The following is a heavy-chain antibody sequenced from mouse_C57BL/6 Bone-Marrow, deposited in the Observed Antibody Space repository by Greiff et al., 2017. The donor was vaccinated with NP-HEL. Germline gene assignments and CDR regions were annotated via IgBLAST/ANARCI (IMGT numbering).Heavy chain of an antibody. Sequence: QVHVKQSGAELARPGASVKLSCKASGYTFTSYGISWVKQRTGQGLEWIGEIYPRSGNTYYNEKFKGKATLTADKSSSTAYMELRSLTSEDSAVYFCARWTGTWFAYWGQGTLVTVSA. D-gene: IGHD4-1*01. V-gene: IGHV1-81*01. CDR2: IYPRSGNT. J-gene: IGHJ3*01. CDR3: ARWTGTWFAY. CDR1: GYTFTSYG.